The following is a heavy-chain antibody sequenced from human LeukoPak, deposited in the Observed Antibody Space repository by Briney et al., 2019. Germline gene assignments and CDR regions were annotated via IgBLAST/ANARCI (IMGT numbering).Heavy chain of an antibody. Sequence: GGSLRLSCAASGFTFSSYSMNWVRQAPGKGLEWVSSISSSSSYIYYADSVKGRFTISRDNAKNSLYPQMNSLRAEDTAVYYCAKDPDYYGSSGYYWAGGVDYWGQGTLVTVSS. D-gene: IGHD3-22*01. J-gene: IGHJ4*02. CDR1: GFTFSSYS. V-gene: IGHV3-21*01. CDR3: AKDPDYYGSSGYYWAGGVDY. CDR2: ISSSSSYI.